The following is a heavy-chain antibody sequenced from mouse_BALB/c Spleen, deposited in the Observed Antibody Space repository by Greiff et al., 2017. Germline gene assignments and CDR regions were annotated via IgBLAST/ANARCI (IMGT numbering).Heavy chain of an antibody. V-gene: IGHV5-12-2*01. CDR1: GFTFSSYT. CDR2: ISNGGGST. J-gene: IGHJ4*01. Sequence: EVQGVESGGGLVQPGGSLKLSCAASGFTFSSYTMSWVRQTPEKRLEWVAYISNGGGSTYYPDTVKGRFTISRDNAKNTLYLQMSSLKSEDTAMYYCARREYDYDGAMDYWGQGTSVTVSS. CDR3: ARREYDYDGAMDY. D-gene: IGHD2-4*01.